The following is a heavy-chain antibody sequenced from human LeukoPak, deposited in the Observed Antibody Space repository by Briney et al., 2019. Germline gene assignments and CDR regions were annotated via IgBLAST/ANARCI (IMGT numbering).Heavy chain of an antibody. V-gene: IGHV3-30*02. Sequence: GGSLRLSRAASGFTFISYGMHWVRQAPGKGLEWVAFIRYDGSNKYYADSVKGRFTISIDNSKNTLYLQMNSLRAEDTAVYYCAKDQEYQLPYYFDYWGQGTLVTVSS. CDR3: AKDQEYQLPYYFDY. CDR2: IRYDGSNK. CDR1: GFTFISYG. J-gene: IGHJ4*02. D-gene: IGHD2-2*01.